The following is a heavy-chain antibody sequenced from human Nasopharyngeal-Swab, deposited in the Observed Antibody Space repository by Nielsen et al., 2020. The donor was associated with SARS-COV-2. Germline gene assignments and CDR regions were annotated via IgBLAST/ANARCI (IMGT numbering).Heavy chain of an antibody. CDR3: ARGFQDIVVVVAAYRSGFGY. CDR1: GGSFSGYY. D-gene: IGHD2-15*01. V-gene: IGHV4-34*01. J-gene: IGHJ4*02. Sequence: SETLSLTCAVYGGSFSGYYWSWIRQPPGKVLEWIGEINHSGSTNYNPSLQSRVTISVDTYKNPFSLKLSSVTAADPAVYYCARGFQDIVVVVAAYRSGFGYWGQGTLVTVSS. CDR2: INHSGST.